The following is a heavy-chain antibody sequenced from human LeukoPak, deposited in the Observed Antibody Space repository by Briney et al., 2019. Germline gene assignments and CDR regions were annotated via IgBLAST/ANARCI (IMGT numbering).Heavy chain of an antibody. CDR2: LYPGVSP. V-gene: IGHV4-4*07. CDR1: GGPIYSYY. Sequence: SETLSLTCTVSGGPIYSYYWSWIRQTAGKGLEWIGRLYPGVSPNYNPSLKSRVTMSVDTSKKQFALKLNTVTAADTAVYYCARLRIYDSTGYSPGHYMDVWGKGTTVTVSS. J-gene: IGHJ6*03. D-gene: IGHD3-22*01. CDR3: ARLRIYDSTGYSPGHYMDV.